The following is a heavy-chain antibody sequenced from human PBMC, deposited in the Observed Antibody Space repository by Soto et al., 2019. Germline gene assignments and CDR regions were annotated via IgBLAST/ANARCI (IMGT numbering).Heavy chain of an antibody. V-gene: IGHV1-69*01. Sequence: QVHLVQSGSEVKKPGSSVKVSCKASGGSFSSYAINWVRQAPGQGLEWMGGIIPIFGISAAPDYAQKFQGRVTITADGSTSTAFMELRSLTSEDTAVYYCARSRIGVGNGWFDPWGQGTQVTVSS. J-gene: IGHJ5*02. CDR3: ARSRIGVGNGWFDP. CDR2: IIPIFGISAAP. CDR1: GGSFSSYA. D-gene: IGHD2-8*01.